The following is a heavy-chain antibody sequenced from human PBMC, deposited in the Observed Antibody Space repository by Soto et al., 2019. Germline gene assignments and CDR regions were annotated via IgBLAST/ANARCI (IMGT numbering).Heavy chain of an antibody. CDR1: GGTFSSYA. J-gene: IGHJ3*02. V-gene: IGHV1-69*13. CDR3: ARDPTYYYDRGAFDI. Sequence: SVKVSCKASGGTFSSYAISWVRQAPGQGLEWMGGIIPIFGTANYAQKFQGRVTITADESTSTAYMELSSLRSEDAAVYYCARDPTYYYDRGAFDIWGQGTMVTVSS. D-gene: IGHD3-22*01. CDR2: IIPIFGTA.